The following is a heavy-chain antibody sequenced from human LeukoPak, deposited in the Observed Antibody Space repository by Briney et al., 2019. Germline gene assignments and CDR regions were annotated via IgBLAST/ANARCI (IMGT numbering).Heavy chain of an antibody. CDR2: IYTSGST. Sequence: SETLSLTCTVSGGSISSYYWSWIRQPPGKGLEWIGYIYTSGSTNYNPSLKSRVTISVDTPKNQFSLKLSSVTAADTAVYYCAKTYYYDSSGYYGAFDIWGQGTMVTVSS. J-gene: IGHJ3*02. V-gene: IGHV4-4*09. CDR3: AKTYYYDSSGYYGAFDI. D-gene: IGHD3-22*01. CDR1: GGSISSYY.